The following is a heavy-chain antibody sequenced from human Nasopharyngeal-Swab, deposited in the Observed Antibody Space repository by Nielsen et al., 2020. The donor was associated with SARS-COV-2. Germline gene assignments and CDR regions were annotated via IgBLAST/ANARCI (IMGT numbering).Heavy chain of an antibody. Sequence: SVKVSCKASGGTFSSYAISWVRQAPGQGLEWMGGIIPILGIANYAQKFQGRVTITADKSTSTAYMELSSLRSEDTAVYYCARAFGGGYYYGMDVWGQGTTVTVSS. CDR2: IIPILGIA. V-gene: IGHV1-69*10. CDR3: ARAFGGGYYYGMDV. D-gene: IGHD3-10*01. J-gene: IGHJ6*02. CDR1: GGTFSSYA.